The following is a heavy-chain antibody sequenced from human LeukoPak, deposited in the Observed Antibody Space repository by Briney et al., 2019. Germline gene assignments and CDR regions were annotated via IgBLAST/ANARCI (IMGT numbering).Heavy chain of an antibody. CDR3: ARRIAAAGMYYFDY. Sequence: ASVKVSCKASGYTFTGYYMHWVRQAPGQGLEWMGWINPNSSGTNYAQKFQGRVTMTRDTSISTAYMELSRLRSDDTAVYYCARRIAAAGMYYFDYWGQGTLVTVSS. V-gene: IGHV1-2*02. J-gene: IGHJ4*02. D-gene: IGHD6-13*01. CDR2: INPNSSGT. CDR1: GYTFTGYY.